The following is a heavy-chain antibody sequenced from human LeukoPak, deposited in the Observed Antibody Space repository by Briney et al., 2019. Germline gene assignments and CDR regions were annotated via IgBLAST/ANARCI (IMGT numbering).Heavy chain of an antibody. V-gene: IGHV4-34*01. CDR1: GGSFSGYY. Sequence: PSETLSLTCAVYGGSFSGYYWSWIRQPPGKGLEWIGEINHSGSTNYNPSLKSRVTISVDTSKNQFSLKLSSVTAADTAVYYCAIRSGYVFDYWGQGTLVTVSS. CDR2: INHSGST. J-gene: IGHJ4*02. CDR3: AIRSGYVFDY. D-gene: IGHD5-12*01.